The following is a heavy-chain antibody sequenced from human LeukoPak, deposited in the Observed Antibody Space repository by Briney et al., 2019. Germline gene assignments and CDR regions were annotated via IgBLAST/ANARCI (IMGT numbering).Heavy chain of an antibody. J-gene: IGHJ4*02. D-gene: IGHD3-22*01. V-gene: IGHV3-73*01. CDR2: IRSKVNSYAT. CDR3: TTRPPIQYGSSAYHFEY. Sequence: GRSLRLSCAASGFTFSDSAMHCVRHASGKGLEWVGRIRSKVNSYATEYAASVKGRFTISRDDSKNTAYLQRNSLKTEDTAVYYCTTRPPIQYGSSAYHFEYWGLGTL. CDR1: GFTFSDSA.